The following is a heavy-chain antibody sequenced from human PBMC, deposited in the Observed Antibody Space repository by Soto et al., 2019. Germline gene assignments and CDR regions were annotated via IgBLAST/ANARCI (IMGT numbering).Heavy chain of an antibody. CDR1: GYTLTELS. J-gene: IGHJ4*02. Sequence: QVPLVQSGAEVKKPGASVKVSCKVSGYTLTELSMHWVRQAPGKGLEWMGGFDPEDGETIYAQKFQGRVTMTEDTSTDTAYMELSSLRSEDTAVYYCATESRRPYCTNGVCYMLEMVFVYWGQGTLVTVSS. CDR2: FDPEDGET. D-gene: IGHD2-8*01. V-gene: IGHV1-24*01. CDR3: ATESRRPYCTNGVCYMLEMVFVY.